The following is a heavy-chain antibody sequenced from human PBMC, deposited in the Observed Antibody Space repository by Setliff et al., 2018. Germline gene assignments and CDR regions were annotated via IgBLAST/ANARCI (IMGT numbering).Heavy chain of an antibody. J-gene: IGHJ4*02. CDR2: IHYLGTT. CDR3: VRSAVYCASDCYPRYFDS. V-gene: IGHV4-39*01. D-gene: IGHD2-21*01. CDR1: GASISSGTYY. Sequence: SETLSLTCTVSGASISSGTYYWGWIRQPPGKGLEWIGGIHYLGTTYSNASLASRLTMSVDMSKTEFYLRMASVTSADTAVYYCVRSAVYCASDCYPRYFDSWGQGTLVNVSS.